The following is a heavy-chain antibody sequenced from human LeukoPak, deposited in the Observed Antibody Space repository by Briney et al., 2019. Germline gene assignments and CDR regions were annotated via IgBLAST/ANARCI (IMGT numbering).Heavy chain of an antibody. V-gene: IGHV3-30-3*02. CDR1: GFTFSSYA. Sequence: GGSLRLSCAASGFTFSSYAMHWVRQAPGKGLEWAAVISSDGNTKYYADSVEGRFTISRDNSKNMLYLQMNSLRAEDTAVYYCAKYGTAEVQPPGGYWGQGTLVTVSS. D-gene: IGHD2-8*02. CDR2: ISSDGNTK. CDR3: AKYGTAEVQPPGGY. J-gene: IGHJ4*02.